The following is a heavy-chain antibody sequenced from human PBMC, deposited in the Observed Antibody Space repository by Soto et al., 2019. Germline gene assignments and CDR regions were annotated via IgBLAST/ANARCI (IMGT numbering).Heavy chain of an antibody. CDR1: GGTFSSYA. CDR2: IIPIFGTA. Sequence: SVKVSCKASGGTFSSYAISWVRQAPGQGLEWMGGIIPIFGTANYAQKFQGRVTITADESTSTAYMELSSLRSEDTAVYYCARGGSLRELLYPGAFDIWGQGTMVTVSS. D-gene: IGHD3-10*01. V-gene: IGHV1-69*13. J-gene: IGHJ3*02. CDR3: ARGGSLRELLYPGAFDI.